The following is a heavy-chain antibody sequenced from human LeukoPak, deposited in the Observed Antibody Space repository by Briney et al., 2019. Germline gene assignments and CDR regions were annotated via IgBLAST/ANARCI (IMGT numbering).Heavy chain of an antibody. J-gene: IGHJ4*02. V-gene: IGHV3-23*01. CDR2: ISGSGDNT. D-gene: IGHD4-17*01. CDR3: ARDRYGDYSFDY. Sequence: GGSRRLSCAASRFTFSRYAMNWVRQAPGEGLEWVSSISGSGDNTHYADSVKGRFTISRDNSKNMMYLQMNSLRAEDTALYYCARDRYGDYSFDYWGQGILVTVSS. CDR1: RFTFSRYA.